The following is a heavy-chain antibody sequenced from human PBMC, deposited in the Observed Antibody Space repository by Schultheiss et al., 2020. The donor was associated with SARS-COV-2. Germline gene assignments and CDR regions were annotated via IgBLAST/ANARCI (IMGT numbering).Heavy chain of an antibody. CDR2: ISYDGSNK. J-gene: IGHJ2*01. CDR1: GFTFSSYG. CDR3: AKPSTGTYWYFDL. V-gene: IGHV3-30*18. Sequence: GGSLRLSCAASGFTFSSYGMHWVRQAPGKGLEWVAVISYDGSNKYYADSVKGRFTISRDNSKNTLYLQMGSLRAEDTAVYYCAKPSTGTYWYFDLWGRGTLVTVSS. D-gene: IGHD7-27*01.